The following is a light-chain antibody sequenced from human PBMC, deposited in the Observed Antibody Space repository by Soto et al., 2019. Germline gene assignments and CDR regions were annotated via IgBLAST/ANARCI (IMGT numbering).Light chain of an antibody. V-gene: IGLV7-46*01. CDR3: LLSYSGTRVL. CDR2: DTD. J-gene: IGLJ2*01. Sequence: QTVVTQEPSVTVSPGGTVTLTCGSTTGPVTSGHYPYWLQQKPGQAPTTLIYDTDNKNSWTPARFAGSILGGKAVLTLSGAQPEDEADYYCLLSYSGTRVLFGAGTKLTVL. CDR1: TGPVTSGHY.